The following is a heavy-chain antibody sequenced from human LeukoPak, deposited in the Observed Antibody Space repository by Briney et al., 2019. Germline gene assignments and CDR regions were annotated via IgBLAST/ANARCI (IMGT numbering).Heavy chain of an antibody. CDR1: GFTFSSSA. CDR3: AKQSGYCSDGSCYFPY. CDR2: ISNNGGYT. J-gene: IGHJ4*02. Sequence: PGGSPRLSCAASGFTFSSSAMSWVRQAPGKGLEWVSAISNNGGYTYYADSVQGRFTISRDNSKSTLCLQMNSLRAEDTAVYYCAKQSGYCSDGSCYFPYWGQGTLVTVSS. D-gene: IGHD2-15*01. V-gene: IGHV3-23*01.